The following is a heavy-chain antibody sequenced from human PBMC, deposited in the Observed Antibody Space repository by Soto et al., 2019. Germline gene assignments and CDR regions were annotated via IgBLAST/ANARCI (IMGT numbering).Heavy chain of an antibody. D-gene: IGHD7-27*01. CDR1: GYTFSSYA. J-gene: IGHJ4*02. CDR3: ARDTGDGTFDL. Sequence: QVHLVQSGAEVRKPGASVKVSCKASGYTFSSYAMHWVRQAPGQRREWMGWINAGYGNTKSSQKFQDRGTISRDTAASTADMELTSLRSEDTAVYYCARDTGDGTFDLWGQGTLVTVSS. CDR2: INAGYGNT. V-gene: IGHV1-3*01.